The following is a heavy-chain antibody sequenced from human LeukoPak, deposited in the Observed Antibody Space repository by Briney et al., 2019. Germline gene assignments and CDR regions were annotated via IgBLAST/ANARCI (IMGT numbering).Heavy chain of an antibody. Sequence: GRSLRLSCAASGFTFSSYWMSWVRQAPGKGLEWVANIEDDGSAKYYVDSVKGRFTISRDNAKNSLYLQMNSLRAEDTAVYYCARLRLPYDAFDIWGQGTMVTVSS. CDR2: IEDDGSAK. D-gene: IGHD2-15*01. CDR3: ARLRLPYDAFDI. J-gene: IGHJ3*02. CDR1: GFTFSSYW. V-gene: IGHV3-7*01.